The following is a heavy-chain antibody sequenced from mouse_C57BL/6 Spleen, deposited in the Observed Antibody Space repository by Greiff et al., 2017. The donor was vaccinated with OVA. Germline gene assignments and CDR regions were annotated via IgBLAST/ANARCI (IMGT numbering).Heavy chain of an antibody. D-gene: IGHD2-5*01. CDR2: IDPNSGGT. V-gene: IGHV1-72*01. J-gene: IGHJ2*01. CDR1: GSPLTSYW. Sequence: LQRPGARLVRPGASVRLSGKASGSPLTSYWMHWVKQRPGRGLGWIGRIDPNSGGTKYNEKFKSKATLTVDKPSSTAYMQLSSLTSEDSAVYYCARSAYYSNSFDYWGQGTTLTVSS. CDR3: ARSAYYSNSFDY.